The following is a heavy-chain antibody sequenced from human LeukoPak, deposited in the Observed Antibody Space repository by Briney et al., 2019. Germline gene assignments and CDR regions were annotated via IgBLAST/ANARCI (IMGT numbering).Heavy chain of an antibody. CDR2: TYYSGST. CDR1: GGSISSGDYY. CDR3: ARPYYYDSRIDP. V-gene: IGHV4-30-4*01. J-gene: IGHJ5*02. D-gene: IGHD3-22*01. Sequence: SETLSLTGTVSGGSISSGDYYWSWIRQPPGKGLEWIGYTYYSGSTYYNLSLKNRVSIPVYTSKTQFSLNLSSVTAADTAVYYCARPYYYDSRIDPWGQGTLVTVSS.